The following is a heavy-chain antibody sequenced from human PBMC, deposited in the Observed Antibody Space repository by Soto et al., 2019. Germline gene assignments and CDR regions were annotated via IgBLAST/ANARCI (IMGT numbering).Heavy chain of an antibody. Sequence: EVQLVESGGRLVQPGGSLRLSCAASGFMFSAYWMSWVRQDPGKGLEWVATISGGASDKFYVDSVKGRFTISRDDSKNTLYLQRNSPRDEDRAVYYCVREDWHRFDSWGQGTLVTVSS. V-gene: IGHV3-7*01. J-gene: IGHJ4*02. CDR1: GFMFSAYW. D-gene: IGHD2-21*01. CDR3: VREDWHRFDS. CDR2: ISGGASDK.